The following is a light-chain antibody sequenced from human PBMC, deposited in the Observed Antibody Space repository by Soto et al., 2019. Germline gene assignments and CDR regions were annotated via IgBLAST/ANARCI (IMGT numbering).Light chain of an antibody. CDR1: SSNIGAGFD. V-gene: IGLV1-40*01. J-gene: IGLJ2*01. CDR2: SNS. CDR3: QSYDISLTGFWI. Sequence: QPVLTQPPSVSGAPGQRVTISCTGSSSNIGAGFDVHWYQQLPGTAPKLLIYSNSRRPSGVPDRFSGSKSGTSASLAITGLQAEDEAHYYCQSYDISLTGFWIFGAGTKVTVL.